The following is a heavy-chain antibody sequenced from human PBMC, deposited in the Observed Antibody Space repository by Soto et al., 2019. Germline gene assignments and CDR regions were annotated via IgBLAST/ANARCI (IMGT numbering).Heavy chain of an antibody. J-gene: IGHJ4*02. V-gene: IGHV2-5*01. CDR1: GFSLSTSGVG. Sequence: SGPTLVNPTHTLTLTCTFSGFSLSTSGVGVGWIRQPPGKALEWLALIYWNDDKRYSPSLKSRLTITKDTSKNQVVLTMTNMDPVDTATYYCAHSLLPSYYDSSGYQYYFDYWGQGTLVTVSS. CDR2: IYWNDDK. D-gene: IGHD3-22*01. CDR3: AHSLLPSYYDSSGYQYYFDY.